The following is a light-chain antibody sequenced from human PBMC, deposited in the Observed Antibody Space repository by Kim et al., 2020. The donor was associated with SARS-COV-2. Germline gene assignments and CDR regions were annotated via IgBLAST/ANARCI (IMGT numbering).Light chain of an antibody. V-gene: IGKV3-20*01. CDR1: QDVSGFS. J-gene: IGKJ1*01. Sequence: IVLTQSPGTLSLSPGERATLSCRASQDVSGFSLAWYQQKPGQAPVLLIFGASNRATGVPDRFSGSGSGTDFTLTISRLEPEDFAVYYCQQFGDSSWTFGQGTKVDIK. CDR3: QQFGDSSWT. CDR2: GAS.